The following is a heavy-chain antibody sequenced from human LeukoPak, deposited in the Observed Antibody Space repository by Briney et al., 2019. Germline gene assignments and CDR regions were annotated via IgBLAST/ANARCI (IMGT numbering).Heavy chain of an antibody. CDR1: GFTSSSYG. D-gene: IGHD3-22*01. CDR3: AKGRSSYYFGSFDY. J-gene: IGHJ4*02. Sequence: HSGGSLRLSCAASGFTSSSYGMHWVRQAPGKGLEWAAVISYDGSNKYYADSVKGRFTISRDNSKNTLYLQMNSLRAEDTAMYYCAKGRSSYYFGSFDYWGQGTLVTVSS. V-gene: IGHV3-30*18. CDR2: ISYDGSNK.